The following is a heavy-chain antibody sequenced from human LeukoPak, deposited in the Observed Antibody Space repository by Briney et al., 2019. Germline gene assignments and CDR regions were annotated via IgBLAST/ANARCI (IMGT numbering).Heavy chain of an antibody. V-gene: IGHV3-73*01. CDR3: TRLWGDGYPVDV. CDR1: GFTFSGSA. D-gene: IGHD5-24*01. J-gene: IGHJ6*04. CDR2: IRSKANNYAT. Sequence: GGSLRLSCAASGFTFSGSAMRWVRQASGKGLEWVGRIRSKANNYATAYAATVKGRFTTAREDAKKEGNMQMHRPKTGDTTVYYCTRLWGDGYPVDVWGKGTTVTLSS.